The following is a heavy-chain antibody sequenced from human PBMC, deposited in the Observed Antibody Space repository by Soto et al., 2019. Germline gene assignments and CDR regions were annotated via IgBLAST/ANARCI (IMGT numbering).Heavy chain of an antibody. J-gene: IGHJ6*02. D-gene: IGHD1-26*01. V-gene: IGHV4-34*08. CDR1: GGKFAGNY. CDR2: VNDSGST. CDR3: ATDSATWSSGTDV. Sequence: FEIMCHRWGVEGGKFAGNYGSRISKPPGKGLEWIGEVNDSGSTNFNPSLKSRVTISVDTSKKQFTLKLTSVTAADTAVYYCATDSATWSSGTDVWGHGTSVTVSS.